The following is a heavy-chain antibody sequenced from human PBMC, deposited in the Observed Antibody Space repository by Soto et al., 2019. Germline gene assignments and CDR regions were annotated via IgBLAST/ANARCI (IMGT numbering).Heavy chain of an antibody. CDR2: IRHSGHI. CDR1: GFTFTNSE. Sequence: GSLRLSCVGSGFTFTNSEINWVRQAPGKGLEWISYIRHSGHIYYADAVKGRFTISRDGSTNTIYLQINSLRVEDTAKYFCVKEGTPPFFDSWGQGVAVTVSS. V-gene: IGHV3-48*03. D-gene: IGHD2-15*01. CDR3: VKEGTPPFFDS. J-gene: IGHJ4*02.